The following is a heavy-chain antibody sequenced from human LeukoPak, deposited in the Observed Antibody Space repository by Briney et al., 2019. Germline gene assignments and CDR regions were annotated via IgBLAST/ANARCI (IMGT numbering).Heavy chain of an antibody. Sequence: SETLSLTCAVYGGSFSGYYWSWIRQPPGEGLEWIGEINHSGSTNYSPSLKSRLTISVDTSNNQFSLRLSSVTAADTAVYYCARRDYCTSTSCYESYNWFDPWGQGTLVTVSS. CDR1: GGSFSGYY. D-gene: IGHD2-2*01. V-gene: IGHV4-34*01. CDR2: INHSGST. J-gene: IGHJ5*02. CDR3: ARRDYCTSTSCYESYNWFDP.